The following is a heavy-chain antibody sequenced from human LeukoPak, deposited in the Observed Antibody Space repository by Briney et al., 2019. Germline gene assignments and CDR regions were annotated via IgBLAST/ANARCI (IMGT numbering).Heavy chain of an antibody. CDR1: GFTFDDYG. CDR3: ARTARHLDY. V-gene: IGHV3-11*04. Sequence: GGSLRLSCVASGFTFDDYGMSWVRQAPGKGLECLSYISGSGTDINYADSVRGRFTISRDNAKNLLYLQMNDLRLEDTAVYYCARTARHLDYWGQGTLVTVSS. D-gene: IGHD5-18*01. CDR2: ISGSGTDI. J-gene: IGHJ4*02.